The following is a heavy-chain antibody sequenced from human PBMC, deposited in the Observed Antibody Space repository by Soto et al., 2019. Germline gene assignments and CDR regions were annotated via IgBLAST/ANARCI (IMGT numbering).Heavy chain of an antibody. CDR1: GYTFTDYF. J-gene: IGHJ5*02. CDR3: ARVTLKAGNWFDP. V-gene: IGHV1-2*02. Sequence: ASVKVSCKTSGYTFTDYFIHWVRQAPGQGFEWMGWINPNSRGTNYAQKFQGRVTMTRDTSNSTAYMELRGLRSDDTAVYYCARVTLKAGNWFDPWGQGTLVTVSS. CDR2: INPNSRGT.